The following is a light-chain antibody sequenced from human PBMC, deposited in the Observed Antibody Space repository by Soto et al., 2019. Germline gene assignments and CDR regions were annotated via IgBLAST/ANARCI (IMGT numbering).Light chain of an antibody. V-gene: IGLV1-51*01. CDR2: DNN. CDR1: SSNIGHNY. CDR3: GTWDSCRRAPYV. Sequence: QSVLTQPPSVSAAPGHTVPISCSGGSSNIGHNYVYWYQQLPGTAPKLLIYDNNKRPSVIPDRFAGSKSGTSATLGITGLQTGAEADYYCGTWDSCRRAPYVFGTGTKLTVL. J-gene: IGLJ1*01.